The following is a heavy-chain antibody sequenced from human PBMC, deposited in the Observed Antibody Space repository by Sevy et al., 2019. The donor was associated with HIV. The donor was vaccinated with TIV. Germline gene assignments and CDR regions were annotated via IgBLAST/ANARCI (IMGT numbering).Heavy chain of an antibody. J-gene: IGHJ4*02. CDR1: GFAFYEYS. V-gene: IGHV3-23*01. CDR2: LSFGCGKI. Sequence: GGCLRLSCAASGFAFYEYSMSWIRQAPGKGLEWVATLSFGCGKINYADSVKGRFTISRDNSKNSFYLQMDNLRVEDTAVYCARERCSRPHDYWGQGTRVNVSS. CDR3: ARERCSRPHDY. D-gene: IGHD2-8*01.